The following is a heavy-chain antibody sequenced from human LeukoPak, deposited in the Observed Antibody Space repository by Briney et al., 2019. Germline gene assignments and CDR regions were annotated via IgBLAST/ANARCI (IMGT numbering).Heavy chain of an antibody. J-gene: IGHJ3*02. CDR3: ARGNYYDSSGYYPEAFDI. D-gene: IGHD3-22*01. CDR2: INPNSGGT. CDR1: GYTFTCYY. Sequence: ASVKVSCKAAGYTFTCYYMHWVRQAPGQGLEWMGWINPNSGGTNYAQKFQGRVTMTRDTSISTAYMELSRLRSDDTAVYYYARGNYYDSSGYYPEAFDIWGQGTMVTVSS. V-gene: IGHV1-2*02.